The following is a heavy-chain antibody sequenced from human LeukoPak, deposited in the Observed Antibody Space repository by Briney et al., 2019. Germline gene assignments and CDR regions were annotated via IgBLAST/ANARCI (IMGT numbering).Heavy chain of an antibody. D-gene: IGHD1-26*01. J-gene: IGHJ4*02. CDR2: INHSGST. CDR1: GGSSSGYY. V-gene: IGHV4-34*01. CDR3: ARTISLGALDY. Sequence: PSETLSLTCAVYGGSSSGYYWSWIRQPPGKGLEWIGEINHSGSTNYNPSLKSRVTISVDTSKNQFSLKLSSVTAADTAVYYCARTISLGALDYWGQGTLVTVSS.